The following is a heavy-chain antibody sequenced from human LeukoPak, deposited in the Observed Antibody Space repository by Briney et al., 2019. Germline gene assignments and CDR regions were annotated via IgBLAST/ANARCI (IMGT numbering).Heavy chain of an antibody. Sequence: SGGSLRISCAASGITFSSYGMSWVRQAPGKGLEWVSSISSTGGTTYYADSVKGRFTISRDNSKNTLYLQMNSLRAEDTAIYYCAKNGDRGAYCTGGTCYPYFYYYMDVWGKGTTVTI. CDR2: ISSTGGTT. D-gene: IGHD2-15*01. V-gene: IGHV3-23*01. CDR3: AKNGDRGAYCTGGTCYPYFYYYMDV. J-gene: IGHJ6*03. CDR1: GITFSSYG.